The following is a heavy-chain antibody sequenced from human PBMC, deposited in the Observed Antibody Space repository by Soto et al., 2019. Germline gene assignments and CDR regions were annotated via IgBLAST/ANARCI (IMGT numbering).Heavy chain of an antibody. J-gene: IGHJ4*02. D-gene: IGHD4-17*01. V-gene: IGHV3-33*01. CDR1: GFTFSSYG. CDR3: ARDPRATVTTWTFDY. Sequence: GVSLRLSCAASGFTFSSYGMHWVRQAQGKGLEWVAVIWYDGSNKYYADSVKGRFTISRDNSKNTLYLQMNSLRAEDTAVYYCARDPRATVTTWTFDYWGQGTLVTVSS. CDR2: IWYDGSNK.